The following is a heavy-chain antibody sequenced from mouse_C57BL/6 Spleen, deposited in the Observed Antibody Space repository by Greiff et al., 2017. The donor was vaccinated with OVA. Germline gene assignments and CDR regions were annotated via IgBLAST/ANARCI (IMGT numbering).Heavy chain of an antibody. J-gene: IGHJ2*01. D-gene: IGHD2-5*01. CDR1: GYTFTSYW. CDR3: ASYSNYVDY. V-gene: IGHV1-69*01. Sequence: QVQLQQPGAELVMPGASVKLSCKASGYTFTSYWMHWVKQRPGQGLEWIGAIDPSDSYTNSNQKFKGKSTLTVDKSSSTAYMQLSSLTSEDSAVYYCASYSNYVDYWGQGTTLTVSS. CDR2: IDPSDSYT.